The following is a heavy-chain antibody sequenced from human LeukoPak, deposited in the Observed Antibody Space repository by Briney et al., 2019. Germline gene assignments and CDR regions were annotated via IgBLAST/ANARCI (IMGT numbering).Heavy chain of an antibody. CDR1: GYIFTGYY. V-gene: IGHV1-2*02. J-gene: IGHJ4*02. CDR2: INPNSGGT. D-gene: IGHD3-3*01. Sequence: GASVKVSCKASGYIFTGYYMHWVRQAPGQGLELMGWINPNSGGTNYAQKFQGRVTMTRDTSISTAYMELSRLRSDDTAVYYCARGSIYDFWSGYYGHFDYWGQGTLVTVSS. CDR3: ARGSIYDFWSGYYGHFDY.